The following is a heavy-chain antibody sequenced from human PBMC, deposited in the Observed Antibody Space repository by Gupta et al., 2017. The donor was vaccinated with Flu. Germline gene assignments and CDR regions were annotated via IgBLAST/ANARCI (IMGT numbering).Heavy chain of an antibody. Sequence: EVQLLESGGGLVQPGGSLRLSCAASGFTFSSYAMSWVRQAPGKGLEWVSAISGSGVSTYYADSVKGRFTISRDNSNKTLYLQMNSLRAEETAVYYCAKDSSEVIPRMVSSVWGQGTLVTVSS. CDR1: GFTFSSYA. J-gene: IGHJ4*02. CDR2: ISGSGVST. CDR3: AKDSSEVIPRMVSSV. D-gene: IGHD3-22*01. V-gene: IGHV3-23*01.